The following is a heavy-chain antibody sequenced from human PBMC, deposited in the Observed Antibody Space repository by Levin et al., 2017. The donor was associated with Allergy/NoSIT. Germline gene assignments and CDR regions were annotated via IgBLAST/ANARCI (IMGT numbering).Heavy chain of an antibody. CDR2: ISGSGGST. D-gene: IGHD3-10*01. J-gene: IGHJ5*02. CDR3: AKGHYYGSGSPGNWFDP. CDR1: GFTFSSYA. V-gene: IGHV3-23*01. Sequence: GGSLRLSCAASGFTFSSYAMSWVRQAPGKGLEWVSAISGSGGSTYYADSVKGRFTISRDNSKNTLYLQMNSLRAEDTAVYYCAKGHYYGSGSPGNWFDPWGQGTLVTVSS.